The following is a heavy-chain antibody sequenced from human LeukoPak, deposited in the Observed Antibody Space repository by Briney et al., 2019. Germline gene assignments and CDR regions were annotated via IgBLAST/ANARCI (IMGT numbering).Heavy chain of an antibody. CDR2: IRYDGRNK. Sequence: GGSLRLSCAASGFTFSTYGMHWVRQAPGKGLEWVAFIRYDGRNKYYADSVKGRFTISRDNSKNTLCLQMNSLRAEDTAVYYCAEEIWPTVTTPGHTHFDYWGQGTLVTVSS. CDR1: GFTFSTYG. D-gene: IGHD4-17*01. CDR3: AEEIWPTVTTPGHTHFDY. V-gene: IGHV3-30*02. J-gene: IGHJ4*02.